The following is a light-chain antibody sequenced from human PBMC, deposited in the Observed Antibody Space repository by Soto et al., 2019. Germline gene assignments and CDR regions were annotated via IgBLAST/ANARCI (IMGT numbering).Light chain of an antibody. Sequence: DIVMTQSPLSLPVTPGEPASISCRSSQSLLSSDGHDSLDWYLQKSGQSPQLLIYLGSNRASGVPDRFSGSGSGTDFTLKISRVEAGDVGVYYCMQALQTPLTFGGGTKVEIK. CDR1: QSLLSSDGHDS. V-gene: IGKV2-28*01. CDR3: MQALQTPLT. CDR2: LGS. J-gene: IGKJ4*01.